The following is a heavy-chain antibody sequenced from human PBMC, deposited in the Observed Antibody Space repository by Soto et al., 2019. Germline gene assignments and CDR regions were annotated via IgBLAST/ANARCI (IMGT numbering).Heavy chain of an antibody. J-gene: IGHJ4*02. CDR1: GYTFTTYG. V-gene: IGHV1-18*01. Sequence: ASVKVSCKASGYTFTTYGFTWVRQAPGQGLEWMGWISANSGNTHYAQKLQGRVTLTTDTSTTTAYMELRSLRSDDTAVYYCASAARDSSGSYSIYWGQGTLVTVSS. CDR3: ASAARDSSGSYSIY. D-gene: IGHD1-26*01. CDR2: ISANSGNT.